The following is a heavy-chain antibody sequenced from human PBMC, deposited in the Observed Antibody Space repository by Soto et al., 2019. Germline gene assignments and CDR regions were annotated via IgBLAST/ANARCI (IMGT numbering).Heavy chain of an antibody. Sequence: PSETLSLTCGVSGGSFSCFFWTWIRQSPGKGLEWIGEINHSGSTNYNPSLKSRATISGDASENQFSLRLTSMTAADTAVYYCVRGQWLPRGENWGQGTLVTVSS. CDR2: INHSGST. V-gene: IGHV4-34*01. CDR1: GGSFSCFF. CDR3: VRGQWLPRGEN. J-gene: IGHJ4*02. D-gene: IGHD6-19*01.